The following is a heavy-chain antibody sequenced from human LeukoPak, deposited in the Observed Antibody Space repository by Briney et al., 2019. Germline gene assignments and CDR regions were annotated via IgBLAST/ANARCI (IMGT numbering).Heavy chain of an antibody. CDR1: GFTFSSYS. CDR3: ARDLDVGIVVVIFDY. Sequence: GGSLRLSCAASGFTFSSYSMNWVRQAPGKGLEWVSYISSSSSTIYYAGSVKGRFTISRDNAKNSLYLQMNSLRDEDTAVYYCARDLDVGIVVVIFDYWGQGTLVTVSS. D-gene: IGHD3-22*01. CDR2: ISSSSSTI. V-gene: IGHV3-48*02. J-gene: IGHJ4*02.